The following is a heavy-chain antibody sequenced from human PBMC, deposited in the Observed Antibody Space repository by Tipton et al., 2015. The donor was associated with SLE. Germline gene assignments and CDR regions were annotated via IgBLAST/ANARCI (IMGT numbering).Heavy chain of an antibody. D-gene: IGHD1-26*01. CDR2: ITWDGGTT. Sequence: GSLRLSCAASGFTFDDYTMHWVRQRPGKGLEWASLITWDGGTTYYADSVKGRFTISRDNSKSSLYLQMNSLTTEDTALYYCAKHGDEWELLGFYFDYWGQGTLVTVSS. J-gene: IGHJ4*02. CDR3: AKHGDEWELLGFYFDY. CDR1: GFTFDDYT. V-gene: IGHV3-43*01.